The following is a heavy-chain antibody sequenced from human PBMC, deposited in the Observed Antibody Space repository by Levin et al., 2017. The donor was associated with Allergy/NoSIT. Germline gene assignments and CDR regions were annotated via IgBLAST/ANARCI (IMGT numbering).Heavy chain of an antibody. CDR1: GGTFSSYA. V-gene: IGHV1-69*13. Sequence: SVKVSCKASGGTFSSYAISWVRQAPGQGLEWMGGIIPIFGTANYAQKFQGRVTITADESTSTAYMELSSLRSEDTAVYYCAEYSEENVGAYCGGDCYNYWGQGTLVTVSS. CDR3: AEYSEENVGAYCGGDCYNY. J-gene: IGHJ4*02. D-gene: IGHD2-21*02. CDR2: IIPIFGTA.